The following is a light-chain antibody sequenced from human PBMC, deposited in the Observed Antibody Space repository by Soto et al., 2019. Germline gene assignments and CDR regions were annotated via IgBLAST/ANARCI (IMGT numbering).Light chain of an antibody. J-gene: IGLJ2*01. CDR3: CSYAGSSFVV. CDR1: SSDVGSYNL. V-gene: IGLV2-23*01. CDR2: EGS. Sequence: QSALTQPASVSGSPGQSITISCTGTSSDVGSYNLVSWYQQHPGKAPKLMIYEGSKRPSGVSNRFSGSKSGNTASLTISGLQAEDEADYYCCSYAGSSFVVFGGGTNSPS.